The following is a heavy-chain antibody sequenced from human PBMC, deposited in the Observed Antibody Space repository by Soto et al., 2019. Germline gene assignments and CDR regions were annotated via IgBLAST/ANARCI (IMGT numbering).Heavy chain of an antibody. J-gene: IGHJ4*02. V-gene: IGHV3-11*05. Sequence: QVQLVESGGGLFKPGGSLRLTCAASGFSISDHYMSWIRQAPGKGLEWVSYSSNSGTFTKYADSVKGRFSISRDNAKNSLYLEINSLRGEDTAIYYCARSGDNYNVLDYWGQGTPVTVSS. D-gene: IGHD3-10*02. CDR2: SSNSGTFT. CDR1: GFSISDHY. CDR3: ARSGDNYNVLDY.